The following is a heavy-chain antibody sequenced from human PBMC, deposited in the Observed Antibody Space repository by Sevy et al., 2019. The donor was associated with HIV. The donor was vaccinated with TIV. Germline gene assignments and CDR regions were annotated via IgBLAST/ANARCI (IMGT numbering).Heavy chain of an antibody. CDR3: AGPTLTYSSGWSYYDY. Sequence: SETLSLTCSVSGASISSSGYYWRWIRQPPGKGLEWFASIRYSGSTFYNPSLRSRVTISADTSKNQFSLKLNSVTAADTARYYCAGPTLTYSSGWSYYDYSGQRTVVTVSS. J-gene: IGHJ4*02. CDR1: GASISSSGYY. CDR2: IRYSGST. V-gene: IGHV4-39*01. D-gene: IGHD6-19*01.